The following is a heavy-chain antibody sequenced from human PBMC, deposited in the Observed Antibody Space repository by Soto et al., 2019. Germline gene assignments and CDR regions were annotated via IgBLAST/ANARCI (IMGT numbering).Heavy chain of an antibody. V-gene: IGHV1-69*13. CDR2: IIPIFGTA. D-gene: IGHD5-18*01. CDR3: ASNTAMALYYFDY. CDR1: GGTFSSYA. Sequence: SVKVSCKASGGTFSSYAISWVREAPGQGLEWMGGIIPIFGTANYAQKFQGRVTITADESTSTAYMELSSLRSEDTAVYYCASNTAMALYYFDYWGQGTLVTVSS. J-gene: IGHJ4*02.